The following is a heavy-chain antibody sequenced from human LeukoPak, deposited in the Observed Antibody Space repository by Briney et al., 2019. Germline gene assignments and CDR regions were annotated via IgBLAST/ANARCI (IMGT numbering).Heavy chain of an antibody. D-gene: IGHD6-13*01. J-gene: IGHJ6*02. V-gene: IGHV4-30-2*01. Sequence: SETLSLTCAVSGGSISSGGYSWSWIRQPPGKGLEWIGYIYHSGSTYYNPTLKSRVTISVDRSKNQFSLKLSSVTAADTAVYYCARVQAAAASGFYYYYYGMDVWGQGTTVTVSS. CDR3: ARVQAAAASGFYYYYYGMDV. CDR2: IYHSGST. CDR1: GGSISSGGYS.